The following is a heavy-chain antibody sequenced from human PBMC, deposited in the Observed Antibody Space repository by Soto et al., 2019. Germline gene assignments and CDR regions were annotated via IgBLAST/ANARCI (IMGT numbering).Heavy chain of an antibody. CDR1: GFTVSSNY. D-gene: IGHD2-2*01. Sequence: GGSLRLSCAASGFTVSSNYMSWVRQAPGKGLEWVSVIYSGGSTYYADSVKGRFIISRDNSKNTLYLQMNSLRAEDTAVYYCAREVVVSRGASYFGYWGPGTLVTVSS. J-gene: IGHJ4*02. CDR2: IYSGGST. V-gene: IGHV3-53*01. CDR3: AREVVVSRGASYFGY.